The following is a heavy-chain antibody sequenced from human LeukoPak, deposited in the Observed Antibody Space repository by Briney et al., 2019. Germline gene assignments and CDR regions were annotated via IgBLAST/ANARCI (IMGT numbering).Heavy chain of an antibody. V-gene: IGHV1-18*01. CDR2: ISAYNGNT. Sequence: ASVKVSCKASGYTFTSYGISWVRQAPGQGLEWMGWISAYNGNTSYAQKLQGRVTMTTDTSTSTAYMELRSLRSDDTAVYYCARDAAPDQGGRITMIVVVIEGVFDIWGQVTMVTV. J-gene: IGHJ3*02. D-gene: IGHD3-22*01. CDR3: ARDAAPDQGGRITMIVVVIEGVFDI. CDR1: GYTFTSYG.